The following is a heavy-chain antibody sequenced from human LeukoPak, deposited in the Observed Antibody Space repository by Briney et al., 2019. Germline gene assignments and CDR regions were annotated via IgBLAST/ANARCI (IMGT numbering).Heavy chain of an antibody. CDR2: INPNSGGT. V-gene: IGHV1-2*02. CDR3: ARTPWYYYYYMDV. Sequence: GASVKVSCKASGYTFTGYYMRWVRQAPGQGLEWMGWINPNSGGTNYAQKFQGRVTMTRDTSISTAYMELGRLRSDDTAVYYCARTPWYYYYYMDVWGKGTTVTVSS. J-gene: IGHJ6*03. CDR1: GYTFTGYY.